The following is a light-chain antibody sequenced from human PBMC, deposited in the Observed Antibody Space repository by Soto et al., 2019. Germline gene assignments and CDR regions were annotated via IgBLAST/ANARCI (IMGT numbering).Light chain of an antibody. CDR3: QQYASSPLT. V-gene: IGKV3-20*01. CDR1: QSVGNNY. CDR2: GAS. Sequence: EIVLTQSPGTVSLSPGETATLSCRASQSVGNNYLAWYQKKRGQAPRLLISGASRRATGVLDRFSGSGTGTDFSLTISRLEPEDSAVYYCQQYASSPLTFGQGTKLEIK. J-gene: IGKJ2*01.